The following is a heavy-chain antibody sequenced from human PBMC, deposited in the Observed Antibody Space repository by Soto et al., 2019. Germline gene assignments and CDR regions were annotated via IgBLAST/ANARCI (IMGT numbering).Heavy chain of an antibody. J-gene: IGHJ6*03. Sequence: GGSLRLSCAASGFTFSSYGMHWVRQAPGKGLEWVAVIWYDGSNKYYADSVKGRFTISRDNSKNTLYLQMNSLRAEDTAVYYCARRGPLSYYYYYMDVWGKGTTVTVSS. CDR1: GFTFSSYG. CDR2: IWYDGSNK. V-gene: IGHV3-33*01. CDR3: ARRGPLSYYYYYMDV.